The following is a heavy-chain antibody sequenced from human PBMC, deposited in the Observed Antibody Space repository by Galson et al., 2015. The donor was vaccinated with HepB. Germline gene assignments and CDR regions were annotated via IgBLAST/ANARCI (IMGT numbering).Heavy chain of an antibody. V-gene: IGHV3-33*08. D-gene: IGHD3-10*01. Sequence: SLRLSCAASGFTFSDYVMHWVRQAPGKGLEWVGVIWYDGSNKYYGDSVKGRFTISRDNSKNTLSLQISSLRAEDTGVYYCARGAHYFGSGHDAFDIWGQGTMVTVSS. CDR1: GFTFSDYV. CDR3: ARGAHYFGSGHDAFDI. J-gene: IGHJ3*02. CDR2: IWYDGSNK.